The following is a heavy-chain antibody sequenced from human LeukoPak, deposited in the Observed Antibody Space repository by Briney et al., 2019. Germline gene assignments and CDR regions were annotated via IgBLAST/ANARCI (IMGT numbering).Heavy chain of an antibody. D-gene: IGHD1-26*01. CDR3: AKDSGSYRYYFDY. V-gene: IGHV3-30-3*01. CDR2: ISYDGSNK. Sequence: PGGSLRLSCAASGFTFSSYAMHWVRQAPGKGLEWVAVISYDGSNKYYAVSVKGRFTISRDNSKNTLYLQMNSLRAEDMAVYYCAKDSGSYRYYFDYWGQGTLVTVSS. CDR1: GFTFSSYA. J-gene: IGHJ4*02.